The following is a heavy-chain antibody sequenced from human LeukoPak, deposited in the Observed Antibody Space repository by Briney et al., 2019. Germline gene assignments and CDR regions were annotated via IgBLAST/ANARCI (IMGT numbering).Heavy chain of an antibody. CDR3: ASDRDAFDI. CDR2: TYYSGST. V-gene: IGHV4-31*01. CDR1: GGSLSIGGYY. J-gene: IGHJ3*02. Sequence: SETLSLTCTVSGGSLSIGGYYWSWVRQHPGKGLEWIGYTYYSGSTYYNPALKSPVTISVDTSKNQFSLKLSSVTAADTAVYYCASDRDAFDIWGQGTMVTVSS.